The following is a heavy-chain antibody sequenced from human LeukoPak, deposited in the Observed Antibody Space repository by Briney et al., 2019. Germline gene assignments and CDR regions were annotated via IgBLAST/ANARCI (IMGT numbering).Heavy chain of an antibody. Sequence: GGSLRLSCAASGFTFDDYAMHWVRQAPGKGLEWVSGISWNSGSIGYADSVKGRFTISRDNAKNSLYLQMNSLRAEDTVLYYCAKSSGGRWLQSFDYWGQGILVTVSS. D-gene: IGHD5-24*01. CDR2: ISWNSGSI. V-gene: IGHV3-9*01. CDR3: AKSSGGRWLQSFDY. CDR1: GFTFDDYA. J-gene: IGHJ4*02.